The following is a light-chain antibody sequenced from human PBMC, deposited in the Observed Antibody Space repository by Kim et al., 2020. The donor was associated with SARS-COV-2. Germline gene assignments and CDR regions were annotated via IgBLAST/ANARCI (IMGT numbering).Light chain of an antibody. CDR1: SRDVGCYNV. V-gene: IGLV2-8*01. CDR3: SSYTRRNNDV. Sequence: GQPGTISRTASSRDVGCYNVVSWDQQHPGEAPQLMFYEVTTGAPGVSDRFSGSKSGNPASLTASALRGEDEADYYCSSYTRRNNDVFGRGTKVIV. J-gene: IGLJ6*01. CDR2: EVT.